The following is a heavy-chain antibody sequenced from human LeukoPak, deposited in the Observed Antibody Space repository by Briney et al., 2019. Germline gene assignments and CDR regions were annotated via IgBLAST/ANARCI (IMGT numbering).Heavy chain of an antibody. CDR1: GYTFTGHY. V-gene: IGHV1-2*02. D-gene: IGHD7-27*01. Sequence: ASAKVSCKASGYTFTGHYMHWVRQAPGQGLEWMGWIHAGTGDTNYAQKFRGRFTMTRDTSINTLYMELNRLTSDDTAVYFCARDENWGPDYWGQGTLVTVSS. J-gene: IGHJ4*02. CDR3: ARDENWGPDY. CDR2: IHAGTGDT.